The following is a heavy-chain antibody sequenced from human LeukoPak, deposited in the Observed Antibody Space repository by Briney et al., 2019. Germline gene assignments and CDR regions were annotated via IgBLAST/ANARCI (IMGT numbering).Heavy chain of an antibody. CDR2: IYSDGTT. CDR3: ARGGDTSGSPFDY. V-gene: IGHV3-53*01. Sequence: GGSLRLSCAVSGFTVRSNYMNWVRRAPGKGLEWVSIIYSDGTTYCADSVKGRFTISRDNSRNTLYFQMNSLRTEDTAVYYCARGGDTSGSPFDYWGQGTLVTVSS. CDR1: GFTVRSNY. D-gene: IGHD6-19*01. J-gene: IGHJ4*02.